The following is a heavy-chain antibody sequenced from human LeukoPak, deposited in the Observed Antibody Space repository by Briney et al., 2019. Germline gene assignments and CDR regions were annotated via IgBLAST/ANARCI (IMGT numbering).Heavy chain of an antibody. V-gene: IGHV1-18*01. Sequence: ASVKVSCKASGYTFTSYGISWVRQAPRQRLEWMGWISVYNGHTTYAQKFHDRVTMTTDTSTNTAYMELRSLRSDDTAVYYCARFCSGGGCYRNWFDPWGQGTLVTVSS. CDR3: ARFCSGGGCYRNWFDP. CDR1: GYTFTSYG. D-gene: IGHD2-15*01. J-gene: IGHJ5*02. CDR2: ISVYNGHT.